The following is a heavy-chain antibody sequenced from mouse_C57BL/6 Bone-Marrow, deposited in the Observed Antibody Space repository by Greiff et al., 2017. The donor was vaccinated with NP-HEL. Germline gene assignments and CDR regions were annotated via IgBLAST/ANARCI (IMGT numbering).Heavy chain of an antibody. CDR2: INPNNGGT. CDR3: ARFPWSYYYAMDY. V-gene: IGHV1-22*01. Sequence: EVQLQQSGPELVKPGASVKMSCKASGYTFTDYNMHWVKQSHGKSLEWIGYINPNNGGTSYNQKFKGKATLTVNKSSSTAYMELRSLTSEDSAVYYCARFPWSYYYAMDYWGQGTSVTVSS. CDR1: GYTFTDYN. J-gene: IGHJ4*01.